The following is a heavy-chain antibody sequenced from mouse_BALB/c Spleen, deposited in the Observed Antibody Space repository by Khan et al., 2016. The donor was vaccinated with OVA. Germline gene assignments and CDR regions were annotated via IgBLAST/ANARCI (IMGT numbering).Heavy chain of an antibody. D-gene: IGHD2-3*01. J-gene: IGHJ1*01. Sequence: EVELVESGGGLVQPGGSLRLSCATSGFTFTDYYMSWVRQPPGKALEWLGFIRNKANGYTTEYSASVKGRFTISRDNSQSILYLQMNTRRAEDSATYFCVRDIPDGYYWYFDVWGAGTTVTVSS. CDR3: VRDIPDGYYWYFDV. CDR2: IRNKANGYTT. V-gene: IGHV7-3*02. CDR1: GFTFTDYY.